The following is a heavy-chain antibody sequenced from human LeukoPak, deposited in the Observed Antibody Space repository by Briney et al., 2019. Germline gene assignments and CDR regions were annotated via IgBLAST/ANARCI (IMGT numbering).Heavy chain of an antibody. J-gene: IGHJ6*03. CDR2: IYYSGST. CDR3: ARASAQAGGGYYYYYYMDV. V-gene: IGHV4-30-4*02. Sequence: SETLSLTCTVSGGSISSGDYYWSWIRQPPGKGLEWIGYIYYSGSTYYNPSLKSRVTISVDTSKNQFSLKLSSVTAADTAVYYCARASAQAGGGYYYYYYMDVWGKGTTVTVSS. CDR1: GGSISSGDYY. D-gene: IGHD1-26*01.